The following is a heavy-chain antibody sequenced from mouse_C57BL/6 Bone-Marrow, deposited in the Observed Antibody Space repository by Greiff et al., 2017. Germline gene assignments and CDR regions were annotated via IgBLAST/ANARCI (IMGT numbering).Heavy chain of an antibody. J-gene: IGHJ1*03. V-gene: IGHV12-3*01. CDR1: GFPITSGYY. CDR2: ITHSGET. Sequence: VQLQQSGPGLVKPSQSLFLTCSITGFPITSGYYWIWIRQSPGKPLEWMGYITHSGETFYNPSLQSPISITRETSKNQFFLQLNSVTTEDTAMYYCAGGELGRVYFDVWGTGTTVTVSS. D-gene: IGHD4-1*01. CDR3: AGGELGRVYFDV.